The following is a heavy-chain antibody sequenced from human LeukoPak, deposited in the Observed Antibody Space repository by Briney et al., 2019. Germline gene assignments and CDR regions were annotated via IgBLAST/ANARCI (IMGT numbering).Heavy chain of an antibody. CDR3: ARASYSYDINGWVPFDY. V-gene: IGHV4-39*07. CDR1: GGSISSSSYY. Sequence: SETLSLTCTVSGGSISSSSYYWGWIRQPPGKGLEWIGSIYYSGSTYYNPSLKSRVIISGDTSKNQFSLRLSSVTAADTAVYYCARASYSYDINGWVPFDYWGQGTLVTVSS. J-gene: IGHJ4*02. CDR2: IYYSGST. D-gene: IGHD3-22*01.